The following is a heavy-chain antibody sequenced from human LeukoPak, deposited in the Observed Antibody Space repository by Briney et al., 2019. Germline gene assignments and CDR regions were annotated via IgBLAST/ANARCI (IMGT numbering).Heavy chain of an antibody. V-gene: IGHV4-4*09. J-gene: IGHJ4*02. CDR2: IHHSGSGT. D-gene: IGHD2-21*02. CDR3: ATLRVASTAVFDS. Sequence: PSETLSLTCTVSGDSINIEYWSWIRQPPGKGLEWVGYIHHSGSGTNYSPSLKSRLTISVATSKRQISLKLSSVTAADTALYYCATLRVASTAVFDSSGQEILVTVSS. CDR1: GDSINIEY.